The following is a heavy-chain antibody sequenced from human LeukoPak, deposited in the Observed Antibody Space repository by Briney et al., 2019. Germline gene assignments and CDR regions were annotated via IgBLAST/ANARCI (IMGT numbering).Heavy chain of an antibody. Sequence: PGGSLRLSCAASGFTFSNYDMHWVRQATGKGLEWVSGIGTAGDTYYPDSVKGRFTISRENAKNSLYLQMNSLRAEDTAVYYCARDRPDYGAERFAYWGQGALVTVSP. CDR2: IGTAGDT. D-gene: IGHD4-17*01. CDR1: GFTFSNYD. J-gene: IGHJ4*02. CDR3: ARDRPDYGAERFAY. V-gene: IGHV3-13*01.